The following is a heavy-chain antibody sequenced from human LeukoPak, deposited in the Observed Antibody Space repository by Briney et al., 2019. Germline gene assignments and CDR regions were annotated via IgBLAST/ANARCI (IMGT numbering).Heavy chain of an antibody. CDR1: GFTFSRYE. Sequence: GGSLRLSCAASGFTFSRYEMKWVRQAPGGGVEGVSYFITCDSIIYCSDSLNCRFTISRDNAKTSLHLQMNSLRAEDTAVYYCARVITPRHWYFDLWGRGTLVTVSS. J-gene: IGHJ2*01. CDR3: ARVITPRHWYFDL. CDR2: FITCDSII. V-gene: IGHV3-48*03. D-gene: IGHD5-24*01.